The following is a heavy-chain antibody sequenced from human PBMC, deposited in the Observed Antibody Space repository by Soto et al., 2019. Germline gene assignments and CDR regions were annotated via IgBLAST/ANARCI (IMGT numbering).Heavy chain of an antibody. J-gene: IGHJ6*03. Sequence: SVKVSCKASGGTFSSYAISWVRQAPGQGLEWMGRIIPILGIANYAQKFQGRVTITADKSTSTAYMELSSLRSEDTAVYYCARGTGTTGYYYYYMDVWGKGTTVTVSS. CDR1: GGTFSSYA. V-gene: IGHV1-69*04. D-gene: IGHD1-1*01. CDR2: IIPILGIA. CDR3: ARGTGTTGYYYYYMDV.